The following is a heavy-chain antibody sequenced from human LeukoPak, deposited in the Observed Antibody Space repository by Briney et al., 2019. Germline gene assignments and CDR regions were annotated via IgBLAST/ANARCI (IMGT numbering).Heavy chain of an antibody. V-gene: IGHV3-48*03. J-gene: IGHJ6*03. CDR3: AREGAPSWSFNYYYYYMDV. CDR2: ISGSGSTI. Sequence: GGSLRLSCAASGFTFSSYEMSWVRQAPGKGLEWVSYISGSGSTIYYADSVQGRFTISRDNAKNSLYLQMNSLRAEDTAVYYCAREGAPSWSFNYYYYYMDVWGKGTTVTVSS. CDR1: GFTFSSYE. D-gene: IGHD3-10*01.